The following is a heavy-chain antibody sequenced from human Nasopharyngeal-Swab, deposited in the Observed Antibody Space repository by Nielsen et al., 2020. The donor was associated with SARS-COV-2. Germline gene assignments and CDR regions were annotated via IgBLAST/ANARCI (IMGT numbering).Heavy chain of an antibody. CDR2: SSVYNGNT. V-gene: IGHV1-18*01. CDR3: ARVTWQLVGYYYYYGKDV. J-gene: IGHJ6*02. CDR1: GYTFTNYG. Sequence: ASVKVSCKASGYTFTNYGISWVRQAPGEGLEWMGWSSVYNGNTNYGQRVQGRVTMTTDTSTNTAYMELRSLRSDDTAVYYCARVTWQLVGYYYYYGKDVWGQGTTVTVSS. D-gene: IGHD1-26*01.